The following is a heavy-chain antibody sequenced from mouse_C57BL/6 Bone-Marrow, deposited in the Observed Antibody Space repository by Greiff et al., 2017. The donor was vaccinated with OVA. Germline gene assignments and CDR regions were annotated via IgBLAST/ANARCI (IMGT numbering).Heavy chain of an antibody. J-gene: IGHJ4*01. CDR3: ARHRYAMDY. Sequence: VKLQQSGAELARPGASVKLSCKASGYTFTSYGISWVKQRTGQGLEWIGEIYPRSGNTYYNEKFKGKATLTADKSSSTAYMELRSLTSEDSAVYFCARHRYAMDYWGQGTSVTVSS. V-gene: IGHV1-81*01. CDR2: IYPRSGNT. CDR1: GYTFTSYG.